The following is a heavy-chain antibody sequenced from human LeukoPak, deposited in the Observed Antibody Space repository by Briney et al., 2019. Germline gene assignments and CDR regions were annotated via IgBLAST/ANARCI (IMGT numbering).Heavy chain of an antibody. CDR1: GGSFSGYY. CDR3: ARGRGMESQLWFRRSTLLDY. CDR2: INHSGST. D-gene: IGHD5-18*01. J-gene: IGHJ4*02. V-gene: IGHV4-34*01. Sequence: SETLSLTCAVYGGSFSGYYWSWIRQPPGKGLEWIGEINHSGSTNYNPSLKSRVTISVDTSKNQFSLKLSSVTAADTAVYYCARGRGMESQLWFRRSTLLDYWGQGALVTVSS.